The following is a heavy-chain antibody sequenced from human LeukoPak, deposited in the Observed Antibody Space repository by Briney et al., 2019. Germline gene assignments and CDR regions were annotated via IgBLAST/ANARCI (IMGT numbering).Heavy chain of an antibody. CDR2: IWYDGSNK. V-gene: IGHV3-33*01. Sequence: PGGSLRLSCAASGFTFSGFGMHWVRQAPGKGLEWVAVIWYDGSNKYYADSVKGRFTISRDNPKNTLYVQMNSLRAEDTAVYCCARGRGADYGGNSGYFDYWGQGTLVTVSS. J-gene: IGHJ4*02. CDR3: ARGRGADYGGNSGYFDY. D-gene: IGHD4-23*01. CDR1: GFTFSGFG.